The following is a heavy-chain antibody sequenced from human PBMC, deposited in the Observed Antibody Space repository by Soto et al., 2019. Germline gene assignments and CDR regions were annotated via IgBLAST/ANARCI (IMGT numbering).Heavy chain of an antibody. CDR1: GFTFSDYA. Sequence: WALRLSCAASGFTFSDYAMSWVRQAPGKGLEWVSGIGGSGISTYYPDSVKGRFTISRDNSKNTLYLQMTSLRAEDTAIYYCAKPRIVGAIEYFDYWGHGTLVTVS. J-gene: IGHJ4*01. CDR3: AKPRIVGAIEYFDY. V-gene: IGHV3-23*01. D-gene: IGHD1-26*01. CDR2: IGGSGIST.